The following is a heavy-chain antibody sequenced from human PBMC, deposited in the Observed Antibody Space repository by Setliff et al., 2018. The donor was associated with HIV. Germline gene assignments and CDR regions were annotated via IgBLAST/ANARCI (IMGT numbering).Heavy chain of an antibody. J-gene: IGHJ3*02. CDR3: ARDTYFWGGFDPFDI. CDR2: ISGRNGNT. V-gene: IGHV1-18*01. Sequence: ASVKVSCKASGYTFTNYGIGWVRQAPGQGFEWMGWISGRNGNTNYAQKFQGRVTLTTDTSTSTAYMELRSLRSDDTAVYYCARDTYFWGGFDPFDIWGQGTMVTVSS. CDR1: GYTFTNYG. D-gene: IGHD3-3*01.